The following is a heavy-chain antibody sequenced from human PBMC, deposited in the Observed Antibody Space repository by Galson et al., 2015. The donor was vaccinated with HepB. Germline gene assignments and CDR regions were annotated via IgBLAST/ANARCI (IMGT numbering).Heavy chain of an antibody. CDR3: AGYSSTMAFDY. V-gene: IGHV1-46*01. CDR2: INPSGDSA. CDR1: GGTSSSYA. D-gene: IGHD2-2*01. Sequence: SVKVSCKASGGTSSSYAISWVRQAPGQGLEWMGWINPSGDSATYSQKFQSTVTMTRDTSTSTVYMELSSLRSEDTAVYYCAGYSSTMAFDYWGQGTLVTVSS. J-gene: IGHJ4*02.